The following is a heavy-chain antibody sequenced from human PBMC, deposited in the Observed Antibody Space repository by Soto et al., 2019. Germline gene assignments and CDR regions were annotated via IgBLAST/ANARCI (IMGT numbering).Heavy chain of an antibody. V-gene: IGHV3-33*01. CDR2: LWYDGSNK. Sequence: GGSLRLSCAASGFNFSSYGMHWVRQAPGKGLEWVAVLWYDGSNKYYADSVKGRFTTSRDNSKSTVYLQMNRLRAEDTAVYYCARETQHVVLVIPWGSAMDVWGQGTTVTVSS. D-gene: IGHD2-21*01. CDR1: GFNFSSYG. CDR3: ARETQHVVLVIPWGSAMDV. J-gene: IGHJ6*02.